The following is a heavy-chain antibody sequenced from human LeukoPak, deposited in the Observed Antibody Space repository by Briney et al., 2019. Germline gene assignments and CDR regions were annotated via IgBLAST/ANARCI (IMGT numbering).Heavy chain of an antibody. V-gene: IGHV3-23*01. CDR3: AKDPLSYYDSSGYRYFDY. Sequence: PGGSLRLSCAASGFTFNNYAMNWVRQAPGKGLEWVSGTSGSGGSTYYADSVKGRFTISRDNSKNTLYLQMNRLRAEDTAVYFCAKDPLSYYDSSGYRYFDYWGQGTLVTVSS. D-gene: IGHD3-22*01. CDR2: TSGSGGST. J-gene: IGHJ4*02. CDR1: GFTFNNYA.